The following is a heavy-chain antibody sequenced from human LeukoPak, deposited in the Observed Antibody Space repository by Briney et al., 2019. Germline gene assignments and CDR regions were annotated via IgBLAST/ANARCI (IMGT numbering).Heavy chain of an antibody. J-gene: IGHJ4*02. CDR2: ISSSSSTI. CDR3: AKDRVGSSSLLDY. Sequence: GGSLRLSCAASGFTFSNYWMSWVRQAPGKGLEWVSHISSSSSTIYYADSVKGRFTISRDNAKNSLYLQMNSLRAEDTAVYYCAKDRVGSSSLLDYWGQGTLVTVSS. V-gene: IGHV3-48*01. D-gene: IGHD6-13*01. CDR1: GFTFSNYW.